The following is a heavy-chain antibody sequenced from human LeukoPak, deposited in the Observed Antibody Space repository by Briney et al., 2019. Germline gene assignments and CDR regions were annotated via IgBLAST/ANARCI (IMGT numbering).Heavy chain of an antibody. J-gene: IGHJ6*03. CDR2: IYYSGST. CDR3: ARVGWPDYYYYYMDV. D-gene: IGHD2-15*01. V-gene: IGHV4-59*01. Sequence: SETLSLTCTVSGGSISSYYWSWIRQPPGKGLEWIGYIYYSGSTNYNPSLKSRVTISVDTSKNQFSLKLSSVTAADTAVYYCARVGWPDYYYYYMDVWGKGTTVTVSS. CDR1: GGSISSYY.